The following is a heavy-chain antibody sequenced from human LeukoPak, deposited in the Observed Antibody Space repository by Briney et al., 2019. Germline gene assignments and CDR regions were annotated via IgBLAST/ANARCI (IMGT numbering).Heavy chain of an antibody. J-gene: IGHJ4*02. CDR1: GGSISSGDFY. CDR3: ARDARFGELLY. V-gene: IGHV4-30-4*01. D-gene: IGHD3-10*01. Sequence: PSETLSLTCTVSGGSISSGDFYWSWIRQTPGKGLEWIGYVFHSENSYYNPSLKSRATISVDTSQNQFSLRLTSLTAADTAVYYCARDARFGELLYWGQGTLVTVSS. CDR2: VFHSENS.